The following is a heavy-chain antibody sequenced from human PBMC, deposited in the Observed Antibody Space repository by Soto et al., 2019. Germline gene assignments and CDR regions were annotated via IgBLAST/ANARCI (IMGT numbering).Heavy chain of an antibody. V-gene: IGHV5-10-1*01. J-gene: IGHJ6*02. Sequence: GESLKISCKGSGYSFTSYWISWVRQMPGKGLEWMGRIDPSDSYTNYSPSFQGHVTISADKSISTAYLQWSSLKASDTAMYYCARQLGDCTNGVCRPSDYYYGMDVWGQGTTVTVSS. CDR2: IDPSDSYT. CDR3: ARQLGDCTNGVCRPSDYYYGMDV. CDR1: GYSFTSYW. D-gene: IGHD2-8*01.